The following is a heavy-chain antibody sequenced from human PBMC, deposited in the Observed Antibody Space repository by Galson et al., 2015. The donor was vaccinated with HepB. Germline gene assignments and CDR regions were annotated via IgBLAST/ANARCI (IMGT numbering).Heavy chain of an antibody. CDR2: VLSSGSA. D-gene: IGHD5-24*01. Sequence: TLSLTCTVSGDSIGRSVSYWGWIRQPPGKGLEWIGSVLSSGSAYYKSSLRSRITVSLDTRRNQFSLSLRSVTAADTAVYYCARMRFERWLQGRGLIDSWGQGILVTVSA. J-gene: IGHJ4*02. CDR1: GDSIGRSVSY. V-gene: IGHV4-39*07. CDR3: ARMRFERWLQGRGLIDS.